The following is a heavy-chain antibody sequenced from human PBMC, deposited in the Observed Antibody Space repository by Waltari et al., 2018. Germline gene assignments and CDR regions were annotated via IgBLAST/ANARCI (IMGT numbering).Heavy chain of an antibody. CDR2: IQSKTDGGTT. J-gene: IGHJ6*02. CDR1: GFTFSNAW. Sequence: EVQLVVSGGGLVQPGGSLRLSCAASGFTFSNAWMSWVRQAPGKGLDWVGRIQSKTDGGTTDYAAPVKGRFTISRDDSKNTLYLQMNSLKTEDTAVYYCTTDRFYSSSWYPLSRSYYGMDVWGQGTTVTVSS. V-gene: IGHV3-15*01. D-gene: IGHD6-13*01. CDR3: TTDRFYSSSWYPLSRSYYGMDV.